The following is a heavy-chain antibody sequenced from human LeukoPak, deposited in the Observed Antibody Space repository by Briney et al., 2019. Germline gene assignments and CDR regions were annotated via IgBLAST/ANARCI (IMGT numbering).Heavy chain of an antibody. CDR3: AREGHSSPHAFDI. V-gene: IGHV3-66*01. J-gene: IGHJ3*02. CDR2: VYGGDTT. CDR1: GSSGTTNY. D-gene: IGHD6-13*01. Sequence: GGSLRLSCAASGSSGTTNYMSWVRQAPGKGLEFVSIVYGGDTTVYADSVKGRFTISRDNAKNSLYLQMNSLRAEDTAVYYCAREGHSSPHAFDIWGQGTMVTVSS.